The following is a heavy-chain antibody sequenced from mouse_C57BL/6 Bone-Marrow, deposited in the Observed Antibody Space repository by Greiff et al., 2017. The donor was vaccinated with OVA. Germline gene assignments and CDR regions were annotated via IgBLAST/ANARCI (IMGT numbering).Heavy chain of an antibody. J-gene: IGHJ3*01. CDR1: GFTFSSYG. CDR2: ISSGGGYT. Sequence: EVKLMESGGDLVKPGGSLKLSCAASGFTFSSYGMSWVRQTPDKRLEWVATISSGGGYTYYPDSVKGRFTISRDDAKNTLYLQMSSLKSEDTAMYYCARHRPFAYWGQGTLVTVSA. V-gene: IGHV5-6*01. CDR3: ARHRPFAY.